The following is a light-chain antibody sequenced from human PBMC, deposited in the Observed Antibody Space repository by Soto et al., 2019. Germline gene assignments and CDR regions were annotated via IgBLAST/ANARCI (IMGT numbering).Light chain of an antibody. Sequence: EIVLTQSPANLCLSPGERATVSCRASQSISNYLAWYQQKPGQAPRLLIYDTSNRATGIPARFSGSGSGTDFSLTISSLEPEEFAVYYCQQRSNWPLTFGGGTKVEIK. CDR3: QQRSNWPLT. J-gene: IGKJ4*01. V-gene: IGKV3-11*01. CDR1: QSISNY. CDR2: DTS.